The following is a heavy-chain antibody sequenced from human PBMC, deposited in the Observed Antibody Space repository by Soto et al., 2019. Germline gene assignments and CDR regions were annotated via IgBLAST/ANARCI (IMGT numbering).Heavy chain of an antibody. D-gene: IGHD2-15*01. V-gene: IGHV4-39*01. CDR2: IYYSGST. CDR1: GGSISSGDYC. Sequence: SVTLSLTCTVSGGSISSGDYCWSWIRQPPGKGLEWIGCIYYSGSTYYNPSLKSRVTISVDTSKNQFSLKLSSVTAADTAVYYCARHVTVVTNFDYWGQGTLVTVSS. CDR3: ARHVTVVTNFDY. J-gene: IGHJ4*02.